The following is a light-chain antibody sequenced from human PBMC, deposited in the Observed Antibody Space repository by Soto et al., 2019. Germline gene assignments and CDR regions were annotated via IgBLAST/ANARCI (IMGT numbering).Light chain of an antibody. J-gene: IGLJ1*01. CDR1: SSDVGAYNY. CDR3: CSNAVGSTYV. CDR2: EVS. V-gene: IGLV2-14*01. Sequence: QSVLAQPASVSGSPGQSITISCTGTSSDVGAYNYVAWYQQHPGRAPKLMIYEVSSRPSGVSNRFSGSKSDNTASLTISGLQAEDEADYYCCSNAVGSTYVFGTGTKVTVL.